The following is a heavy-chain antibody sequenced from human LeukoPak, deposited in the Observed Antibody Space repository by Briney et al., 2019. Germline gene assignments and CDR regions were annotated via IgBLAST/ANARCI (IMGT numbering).Heavy chain of an antibody. CDR2: ISSNGRST. V-gene: IGHV3-64D*06. Sequence: WGSLRLSCSASGFTFDSYAMHWVRQAPGKGLEYVSAISSNGRSTYYADSVRGRLTISRDNSKNTLYLQMSSLRPEDTAVYYCVKMFSSSLVVTAIHYWGQGTLVTVSS. J-gene: IGHJ4*02. CDR3: VKMFSSSLVVTAIHY. D-gene: IGHD2-21*02. CDR1: GFTFDSYA.